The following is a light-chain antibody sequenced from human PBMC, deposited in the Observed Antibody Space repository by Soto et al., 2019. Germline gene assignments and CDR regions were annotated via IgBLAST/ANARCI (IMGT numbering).Light chain of an antibody. J-gene: IGKJ2*01. Sequence: DIQMTQSPSTLSASVGDRVTITCRTSQTISTWLAWYQQKPGKAPKLLIYKASSLESGVPSRFSGSGSGTEFTLTISSLQPDDFATYYCHLYNSHSLMYTFGQGTNLEIK. CDR2: KAS. V-gene: IGKV1-5*03. CDR3: HLYNSHSLMYT. CDR1: QTISTW.